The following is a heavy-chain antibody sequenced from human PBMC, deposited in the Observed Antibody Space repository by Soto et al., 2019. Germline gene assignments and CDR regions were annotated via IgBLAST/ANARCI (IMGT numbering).Heavy chain of an antibody. CDR2: IRYSGST. D-gene: IGHD2-21*01. Sequence: SETLSLTCTVSGGAINKDYWSWIRQPPGKGLEWIGYIRYSGSTDYNPSLKSRLAMSVDTSKNQFSLKLTSVTAADTAVYYCARLFCGGDSYCYHVTLFDSWGQGALVTVSS. J-gene: IGHJ4*02. V-gene: IGHV4-59*01. CDR3: ARLFCGGDSYCYHVTLFDS. CDR1: GGAINKDY.